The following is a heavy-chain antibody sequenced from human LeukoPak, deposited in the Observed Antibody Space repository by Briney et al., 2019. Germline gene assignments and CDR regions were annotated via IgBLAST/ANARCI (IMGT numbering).Heavy chain of an antibody. J-gene: IGHJ4*02. CDR3: ATEGYVSQTLDY. CDR2: IIPIFGTA. CDR1: GYTFTSYG. Sequence: SVKVSCKASGYTFTSYGISWVRQAPGQGLEWMGGIIPIFGTANYAQKFQGRVTITADESTSTAYMELSSLRSEDTAVYYCATEGYVSQTLDYWGQGTLVTVSS. D-gene: IGHD3-16*01. V-gene: IGHV1-69*01.